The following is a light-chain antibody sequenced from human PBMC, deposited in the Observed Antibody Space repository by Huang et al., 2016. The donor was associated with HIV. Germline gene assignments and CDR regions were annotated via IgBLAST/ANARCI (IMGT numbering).Light chain of an antibody. J-gene: IGKJ4*01. CDR1: QGIPNY. Sequence: IQLTQSPSSLSIYVGDKVTITCRASQGIPNYVAWYQQRPGKAPKLLIYAASTLQNGVPSRFSGSGSGADFALSIANVQPEDSATYYCQQFRSYPLTFGGGTKVEIK. CDR3: QQFRSYPLT. V-gene: IGKV1-9*01. CDR2: AAS.